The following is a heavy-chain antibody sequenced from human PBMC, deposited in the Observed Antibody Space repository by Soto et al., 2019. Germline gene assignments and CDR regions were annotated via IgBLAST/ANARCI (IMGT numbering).Heavy chain of an antibody. CDR1: GGSISSSTHY. D-gene: IGHD6-19*01. J-gene: IGHJ4*02. Sequence: SETLSLTCTVSGGSISSSTHYWGWIRQSPGKGLEWIGSIYYSGNTHYNPSLASRVTISVDTSKNQFSLKVSSVTAADTAVYYCAKEAVSGWYYFDYWGPGTLVTVSS. V-gene: IGHV4-39*02. CDR3: AKEAVSGWYYFDY. CDR2: IYYSGNT.